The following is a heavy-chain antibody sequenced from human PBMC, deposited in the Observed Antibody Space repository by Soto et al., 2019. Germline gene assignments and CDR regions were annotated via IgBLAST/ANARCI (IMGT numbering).Heavy chain of an antibody. CDR2: SYHRGST. CDR3: ARCRGLRQTSMEV. Sequence: RRRVRKPTGKRLEWIGVSYHRGSTNYNASLKSRVTISVDKSKNPFSLKLISVTAADTAVYYCARCRGLRQTSMEV. D-gene: IGHD2-15*01. V-gene: IGHV4-4*02. J-gene: IGHJ6*01.